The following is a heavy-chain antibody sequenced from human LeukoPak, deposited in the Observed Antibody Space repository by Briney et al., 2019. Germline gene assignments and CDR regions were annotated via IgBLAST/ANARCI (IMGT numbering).Heavy chain of an antibody. D-gene: IGHD6-13*01. V-gene: IGHV3-23*01. CDR3: AKMGEAAGTHFDY. Sequence: GGSLTLFCAASGFTFSSYAMSWLRQAPGKGLEWLSAISGSGGSTYYADCVKGRFTISRDNSKNTLYLQMNSLRAEDTAVYYCAKMGEAAGTHFDYWGQGTLVTVSS. J-gene: IGHJ4*02. CDR2: ISGSGGST. CDR1: GFTFSSYA.